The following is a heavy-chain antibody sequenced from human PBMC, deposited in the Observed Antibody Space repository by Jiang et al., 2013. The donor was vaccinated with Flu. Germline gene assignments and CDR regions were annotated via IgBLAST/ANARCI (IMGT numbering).Heavy chain of an antibody. CDR3: ARGFIVVRGSYYFDY. Sequence: KKPGASVRLSCRTSGYTFNKFAMNWVRQAPGQGLEYMGWINTNTGIPTYAQGFTGRFVFSLDTSVSTAYLQISRLKAEDTAMYYCARGFIVVRGSYYFDYWGQGALVTVSS. CDR1: GYTFNKFA. CDR2: INTNTGIP. D-gene: IGHD3-10*01. V-gene: IGHV7-4-1*02. J-gene: IGHJ4*02.